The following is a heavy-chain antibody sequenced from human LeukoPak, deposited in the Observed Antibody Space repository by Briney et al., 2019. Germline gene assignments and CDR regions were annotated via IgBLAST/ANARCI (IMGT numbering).Heavy chain of an antibody. CDR1: GFTFSSYW. D-gene: IGHD2-15*01. CDR3: ERDWWVPVSGDV. CDR2: INTDGSST. V-gene: IGHV3-74*01. J-gene: IGHJ6*04. Sequence: TGGSLRLSCAASGFTFSSYWMHGVRQAPREGLVCVSRINTDGSSTSYADSVKGRFTISRDNAKNTLYLQMNSLRAEDMAVYYCERDWWVPVSGDVWGKGTTGTVSS.